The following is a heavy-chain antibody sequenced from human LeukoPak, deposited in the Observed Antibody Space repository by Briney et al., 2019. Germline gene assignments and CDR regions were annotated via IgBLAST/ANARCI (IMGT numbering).Heavy chain of an antibody. J-gene: IGHJ4*02. CDR1: GYTFTTYG. CDR2: INTHTRNP. D-gene: IGHD3-22*01. Sequence: ASVTVSCKASGYTFTTYGMSWVRQAPGQGLEWMGWINTHTRNPTYVQGFTGRFVFSLDTSVSTAYLQISSLKAEDTAVYYCARRGSNFYESTGYYPHYYFDNWGQGTLVTVSS. CDR3: ARRGSNFYESTGYYPHYYFDN. V-gene: IGHV7-4-1*02.